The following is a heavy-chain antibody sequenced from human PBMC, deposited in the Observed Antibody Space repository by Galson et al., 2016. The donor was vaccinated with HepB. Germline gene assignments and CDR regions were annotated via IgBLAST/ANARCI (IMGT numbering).Heavy chain of an antibody. D-gene: IGHD3-9*01. CDR2: ISLDGTNE. Sequence: SLRLSCAASRFTFSRFGMHWVRQAPGKGLEWVAIISLDGTNEYYADSVKGRFAISRDNSKNTPYLQMNSLRAEDTAIYYCARGSVSFDFDPWGQGTLVTVSS. V-gene: IGHV3-33*05. J-gene: IGHJ5*02. CDR3: ARGSVSFDFDP. CDR1: RFTFSRFG.